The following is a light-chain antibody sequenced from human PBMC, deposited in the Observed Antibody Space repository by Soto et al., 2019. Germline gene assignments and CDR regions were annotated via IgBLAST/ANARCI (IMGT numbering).Light chain of an antibody. Sequence: EIVLTQSPATLSLSPGERATLSCRASQSVSSYLAWYQQKPGQAPRLLIYDASNRATGIPARFSGSGSGTDLTLTIRSLEPEDFAVYYCQQRSTWPTFGGGTKVELK. CDR1: QSVSSY. CDR3: QQRSTWPT. J-gene: IGKJ4*01. V-gene: IGKV3-11*01. CDR2: DAS.